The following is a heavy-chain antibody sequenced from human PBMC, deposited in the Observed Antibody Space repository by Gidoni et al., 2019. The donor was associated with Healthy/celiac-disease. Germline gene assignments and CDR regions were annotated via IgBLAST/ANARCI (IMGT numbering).Heavy chain of an antibody. Sequence: QVQLVESGGGVVQPGRSLGLSCAASGLPFSSYAMHWVRQAPGKGLEWVAVISYDGSNKYYADSVKGRFTISRDNSKNTLYLQMNSLRAEDTAVYYCARDGVEMATIPYWYFDLWGRGTLVTVSS. CDR2: ISYDGSNK. CDR1: GLPFSSYA. J-gene: IGHJ2*01. V-gene: IGHV3-30*01. D-gene: IGHD5-12*01. CDR3: ARDGVEMATIPYWYFDL.